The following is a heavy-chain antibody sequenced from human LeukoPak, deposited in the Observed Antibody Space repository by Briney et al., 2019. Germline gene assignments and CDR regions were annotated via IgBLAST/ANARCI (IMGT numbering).Heavy chain of an antibody. J-gene: IGHJ3*02. D-gene: IGHD1-26*01. Sequence: PSETLSLTCDASGYSISSGYYWGWIRQPPGKGLEFIGSMYHSGSTYYNPSLKSRVTISVDTSKDQFSLKLSSVTAADTAVYYCARHGGSNHIQRTFDIWGQGTMVTVSS. V-gene: IGHV4-38-2*01. CDR1: GYSISSGYY. CDR2: MYHSGST. CDR3: ARHGGSNHIQRTFDI.